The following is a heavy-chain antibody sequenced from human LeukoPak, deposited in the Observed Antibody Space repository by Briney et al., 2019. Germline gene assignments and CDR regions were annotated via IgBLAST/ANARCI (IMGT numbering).Heavy chain of an antibody. J-gene: IGHJ4*02. CDR1: GYTFTSYG. Sequence: GASVKVSCKASGYTFTSYGISWVRQAPGQGLEWMGWISDYNGNTNYAQKLQGRVTMTTDTSTSTAYMELRSLRSDDTAVYYCARASLGIAAAGNIDYWGQGTLVTVSS. V-gene: IGHV1-18*04. CDR3: ARASLGIAAAGNIDY. D-gene: IGHD6-13*01. CDR2: ISDYNGNT.